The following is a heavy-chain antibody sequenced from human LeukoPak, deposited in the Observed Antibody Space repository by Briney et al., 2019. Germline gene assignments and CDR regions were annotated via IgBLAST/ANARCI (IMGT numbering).Heavy chain of an antibody. V-gene: IGHV3-9*01. J-gene: IGHJ4*02. CDR2: ISWNSGSI. D-gene: IGHD6-19*01. CDR3: AKDTTRYSSGWD. CDR1: GFTFDDYA. Sequence: GRSLRLSCAASGFTFDDYAMHWVRQAPGKGLEWVSGISWNSGSIGYADSVKGRFTISRDNAKNSLYLQMNSLRAEDTALYYCAKDTTRYSSGWDWGQGTLVTVSS.